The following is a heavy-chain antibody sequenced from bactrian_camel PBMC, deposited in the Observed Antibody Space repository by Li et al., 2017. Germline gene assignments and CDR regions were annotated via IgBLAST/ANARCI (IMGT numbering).Heavy chain of an antibody. Sequence: VESGGGLVQPGGSLRLSCVASGFTFINFPMTWVRQAPGKGLEWVSSIDQVGGITDYADSVKGRFTISRDNAKNTLYLQLNSLKTEDTAMYHCVKGAWVNYLTNNRGQGTQVTVS. CDR2: IDQVGGIT. CDR1: GFTFINFP. CDR3: VKGAWVNYLTNN. J-gene: IGHJ4*01. D-gene: IGHD2*01. V-gene: IGHV3S31*01.